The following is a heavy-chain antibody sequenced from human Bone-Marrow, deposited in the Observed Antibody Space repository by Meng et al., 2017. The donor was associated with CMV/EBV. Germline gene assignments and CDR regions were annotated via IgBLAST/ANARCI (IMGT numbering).Heavy chain of an antibody. D-gene: IGHD2-15*01. CDR3: AKGGLLAA. CDR1: GFTFSSYA. V-gene: IGHV3-23*01. Sequence: LSLTCAASGFTFSSYAMNWVRQAPGKGLEWVSAISASGGSAYYADLVKGRFTISRDNSKNTLYLQMNSLRVEDTAVYYCAKGGLLAARGQGTLVTVSS. J-gene: IGHJ4*02. CDR2: ISASGGSA.